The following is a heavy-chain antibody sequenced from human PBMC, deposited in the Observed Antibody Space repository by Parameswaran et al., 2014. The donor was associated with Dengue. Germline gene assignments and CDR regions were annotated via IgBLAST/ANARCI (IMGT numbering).Heavy chain of an antibody. V-gene: IGHV3-11*06. D-gene: IGHD4-17*01. J-gene: IGHJ4*02. CDR2: ISSYDSFT. Sequence: RWIRQPPGKGLEWVSSISSYDSFTDYADSVRGRFTISGDSAKNSLYLQMNNLRPEDTAVYYCARAMLNYGALNYWGQGTLVTVSS. CDR3: ARAMLNYGALNY.